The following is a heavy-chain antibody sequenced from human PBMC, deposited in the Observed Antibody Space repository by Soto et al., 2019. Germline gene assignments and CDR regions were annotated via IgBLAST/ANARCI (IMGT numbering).Heavy chain of an antibody. D-gene: IGHD3-10*01. CDR1: GYTFTSYA. CDR3: ARDWDEGFGATYYYYMDV. Sequence: QVQLVQSGAEVKKPGASVKVSCKASGYTFTSYAMHWVRQAPGQRLEWMGWINAGNCNTKYSQKFQGRVTITRDTSASTAYMELSSLRSEDTAVYYCARDWDEGFGATYYYYMDVWGKGATVTVS. CDR2: INAGNCNT. V-gene: IGHV1-3*01. J-gene: IGHJ6*03.